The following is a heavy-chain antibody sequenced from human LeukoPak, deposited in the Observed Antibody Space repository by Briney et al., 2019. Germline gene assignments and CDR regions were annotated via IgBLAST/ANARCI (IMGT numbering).Heavy chain of an antibody. CDR3: ARGIAVAGTGLDY. CDR2: INHSGST. J-gene: IGHJ4*02. Sequence: SETLSLTCAVYGGSFSGYYWSWIRQPPGKGLEWIGEINHSGSTNYNPSLKSRVTISVDTSMNQFSLKLSPVTAADTAVYYCARGIAVAGTGLDYWGQGTLVTVSS. D-gene: IGHD6-19*01. V-gene: IGHV4-34*01. CDR1: GGSFSGYY.